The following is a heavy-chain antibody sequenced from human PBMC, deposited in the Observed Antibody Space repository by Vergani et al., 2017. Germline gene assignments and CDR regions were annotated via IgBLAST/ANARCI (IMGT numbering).Heavy chain of an antibody. Sequence: QLQLQESGPGLVKPSETLSLTCTVSGGSISSSSYYWGWIRQPPGKGLEWIGSIYYSGSTYYNPSLKSRVTISVDTSKNPFSLKLSSVTAADTAVYYCARDHAAVAGTRYFDLWGRGTLVTVSS. CDR1: GGSISSSSYY. D-gene: IGHD6-19*01. CDR3: ARDHAAVAGTRYFDL. V-gene: IGHV4-39*07. J-gene: IGHJ2*01. CDR2: IYYSGST.